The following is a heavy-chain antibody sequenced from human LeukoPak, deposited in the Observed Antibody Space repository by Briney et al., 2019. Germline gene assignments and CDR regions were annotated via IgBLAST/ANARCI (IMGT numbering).Heavy chain of an antibody. CDR3: ARGKVQWTTVTTGGFAY. J-gene: IGHJ4*02. Sequence: TSETLSLTCAVYGGSFSGYYWSWIRQPPGKGLEWIGEINHSGSTNYNPSLKSRVTISVDTSKNQFSLKLSSVTAADTAVYYRARGKVQWTTVTTGGFAYWGQGTLVTVSS. D-gene: IGHD4-17*01. CDR1: GGSFSGYY. CDR2: INHSGST. V-gene: IGHV4-34*01.